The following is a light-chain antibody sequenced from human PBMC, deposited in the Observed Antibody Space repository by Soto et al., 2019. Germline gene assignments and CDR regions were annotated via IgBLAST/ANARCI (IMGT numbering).Light chain of an antibody. CDR2: YDR. Sequence: SYELTQPPPVSVAPGRTARITCWGNNIGSRSVHWYQQMPGQAPLLVIYYDRDRPSGIPERFSGSNSGNTATLTINRVEAGDEASYYCQVWDSGSGHRVFGGGTKLTVL. V-gene: IGLV3-21*04. CDR3: QVWDSGSGHRV. CDR1: NIGSRS. J-gene: IGLJ2*01.